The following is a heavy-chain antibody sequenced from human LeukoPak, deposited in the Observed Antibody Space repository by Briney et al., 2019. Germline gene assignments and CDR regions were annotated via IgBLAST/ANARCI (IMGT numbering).Heavy chain of an antibody. J-gene: IGHJ4*02. D-gene: IGHD3-22*01. CDR3: ARSGYYYDSSGSFDY. V-gene: IGHV4-61*01. Sequence: ASETLSLTCTVSGGSVSSGSYYWSWIRQPPGKGLEWIGYIYYSGSTNYNPSLKSRVTISVDTSKNQFSLKLSSVTAADTAVYYCARSGYYYDSSGSFDYWGQGTLVTVSS. CDR1: GGSVSSGSYY. CDR2: IYYSGST.